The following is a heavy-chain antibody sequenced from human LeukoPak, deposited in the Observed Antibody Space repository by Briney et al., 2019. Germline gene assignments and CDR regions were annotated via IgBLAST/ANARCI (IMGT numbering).Heavy chain of an antibody. Sequence: ASVKVSCKASGYTFTSYYIHWVRQAPGQGLEWMGIINPSGGSTTYAQKFQGRVTMTRDTSTSTVYMELSSLRSEDTAVYYCARTSPGDCFDYWGQGTLVTVSS. CDR3: ARTSPGDCFDY. CDR2: INPSGGST. CDR1: GYTFTSYY. J-gene: IGHJ4*02. V-gene: IGHV1-46*01. D-gene: IGHD1-14*01.